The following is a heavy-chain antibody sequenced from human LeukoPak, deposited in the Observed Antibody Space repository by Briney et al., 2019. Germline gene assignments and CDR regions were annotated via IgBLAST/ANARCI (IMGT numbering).Heavy chain of an antibody. V-gene: IGHV3-23*01. CDR3: ARGWYNFDY. Sequence: GGSLRLSCAASGFIFSNYAMSWVRQAPGKGLEWGSGINNSGDRRFYADSVKGRFTISRDNSKNTLYLQMNSLRAEDTAVYYCARGWYNFDYWGQGTRVTVSS. D-gene: IGHD6-19*01. CDR1: GFIFSNYA. J-gene: IGHJ4*02. CDR2: INNSGDRR.